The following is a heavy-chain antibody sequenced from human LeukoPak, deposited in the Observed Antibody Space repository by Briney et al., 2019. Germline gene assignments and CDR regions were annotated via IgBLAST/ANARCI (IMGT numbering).Heavy chain of an antibody. CDR3: ARSLAARPSNYYYCYGMDV. Sequence: SETLSLTCTVSGGSIRGYYCNWLRQPPGEGLEWIGFIYSSGSTAYNPSLKSRVTISLDTSKNQFSLRLNSVTAADTAVYYCARSLAARPSNYYYCYGMDVWGQGTTVTVSS. D-gene: IGHD6-6*01. CDR1: GGSIRGYY. V-gene: IGHV4-59*01. CDR2: IYSSGST. J-gene: IGHJ6*02.